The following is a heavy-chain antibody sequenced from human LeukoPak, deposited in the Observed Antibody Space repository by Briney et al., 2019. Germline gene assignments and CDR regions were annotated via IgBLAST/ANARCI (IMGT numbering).Heavy chain of an antibody. CDR3: ARKYYGSGSYAFDI. D-gene: IGHD3-10*01. J-gene: IGHJ3*02. V-gene: IGHV4-4*02. CDR2: IYHSGST. CDR1: GGSISSSNW. Sequence: SGTMSLTCADSGGSISSSNWWSWVRQPPGKGLEWIGEIYHSGSTNYNPSLKSRVTISVDKSKNQFSLKLSSVTAADTAVYYCARKYYGSGSYAFDIWGQGTMVTVSS.